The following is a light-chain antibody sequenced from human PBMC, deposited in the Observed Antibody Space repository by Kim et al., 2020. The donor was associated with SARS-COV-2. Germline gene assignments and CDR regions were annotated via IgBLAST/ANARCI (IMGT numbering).Light chain of an antibody. J-gene: IGLJ1*01. V-gene: IGLV1-47*01. CDR1: SSNIGSNY. CDR2: RND. Sequence: ELTQPPSASGTPGQGVTISCSGSSSNIGSNYVYWYQQLPGTAPKLLISRNDQRPSGVPDRFSGSKSGTSASLAIRGLRSEDEADYYCAAWDDSLNGYVFGTGTKVTVL. CDR3: AAWDDSLNGYV.